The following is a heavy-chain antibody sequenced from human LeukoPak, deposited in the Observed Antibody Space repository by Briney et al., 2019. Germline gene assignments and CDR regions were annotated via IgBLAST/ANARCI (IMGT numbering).Heavy chain of an antibody. D-gene: IGHD3-10*01. J-gene: IGHJ4*02. CDR3: AKDLNYGFDS. Sequence: GESLRLSCAASGFAFRTYAMSWVCQAPGKGLEGVSAISGSGDKTYYAESVRGRFTISRDNSENTLYLQMNSLRAEDTAVYYCAKDLNYGFDSWGQGTLVTVSS. CDR1: GFAFRTYA. CDR2: ISGSGDKT. V-gene: IGHV3-23*01.